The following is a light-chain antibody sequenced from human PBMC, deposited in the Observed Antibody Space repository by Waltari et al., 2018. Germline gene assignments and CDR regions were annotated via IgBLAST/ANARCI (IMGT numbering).Light chain of an antibody. CDR1: QSNVGDHV. CDR3: ATWDDSPTGRWV. V-gene: IGLV1-44*01. Sequence: QSVLTQPPSASGTPGQRVTISCSGSQSNVGDHVVNWYHQDPGTAPKLVIYRNDQRPSGVPDRFTASKSGTSASLAISGLQSEDEGDYYCATWDDSPTGRWVFGGGTRVTVL. J-gene: IGLJ3*02. CDR2: RND.